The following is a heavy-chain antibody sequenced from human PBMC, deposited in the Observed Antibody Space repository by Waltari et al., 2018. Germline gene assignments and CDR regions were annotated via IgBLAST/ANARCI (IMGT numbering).Heavy chain of an antibody. D-gene: IGHD2-15*01. J-gene: IGHJ4*02. V-gene: IGHV3-30*18. CDR3: ANGLCGGNCYTLFH. CDR1: GFPFSNIG. Sequence: QVQLVESGGSVVQPGRSLRLSCAAFGFPFSNIGMPWVRQAPGKGLEWVALISYDGSNKYSDSVKGRFTISRDNSKNTVDLQMNSLRAEDTAVYYCANGLCGGNCYTLFHWGQGTLVTVSS. CDR2: ISYDGSNK.